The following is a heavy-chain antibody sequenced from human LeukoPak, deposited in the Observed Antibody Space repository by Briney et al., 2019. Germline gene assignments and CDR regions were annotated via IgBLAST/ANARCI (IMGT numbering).Heavy chain of an antibody. CDR3: AKDMEAGKGYSYGYYFDY. J-gene: IGHJ4*02. Sequence: GGSLRLSCAASGFTFDDYAMHWVRQAPGKGLEWVSGISWNSGSIGYADSVKGRFTISRDNAKNSLYLQMNSLRAEDTAVYYCAKDMEAGKGYSYGYYFDYWGQGTLVTVSS. CDR1: GFTFDDYA. V-gene: IGHV3-9*01. CDR2: ISWNSGSI. D-gene: IGHD5-18*01.